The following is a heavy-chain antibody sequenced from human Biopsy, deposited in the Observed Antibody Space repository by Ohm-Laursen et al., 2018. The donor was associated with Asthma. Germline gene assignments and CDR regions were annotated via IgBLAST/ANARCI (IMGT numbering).Heavy chain of an antibody. CDR2: IKSVFGTT. CDR1: GGTFNTYV. J-gene: IGHJ4*02. V-gene: IGHV1-69*13. D-gene: IGHD2-15*01. CDR3: VRKAGYCISRTCYSLDF. Sequence: SVKVSCKALGGTFNTYVISWVRQAPGQGLEWMGGIKSVFGTTTYAQKFQDRVTITADDSTSTVYMELSSLRSEDTAVYYCVRKAGYCISRTCYSLDFWGQGTLVTVSS.